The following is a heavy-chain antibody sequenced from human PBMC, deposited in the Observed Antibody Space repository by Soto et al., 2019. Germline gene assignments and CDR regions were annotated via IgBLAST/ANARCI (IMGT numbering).Heavy chain of an antibody. CDR2: IRSNGRT. Sequence: EVQLVESGGGLVQPGGYLELSCAASGFTFSASAMHWVRQASGKGLEWVGRIRSNGRTAYAASMQGRFTISRDDSKKTAYLQLNSLKTDDTAVYYCARLDCSGGSCYPYYFEHWGQGALVTVSA. CDR1: GFTFSASA. CDR3: ARLDCSGGSCYPYYFEH. V-gene: IGHV3-73*02. J-gene: IGHJ4*02. D-gene: IGHD2-15*01.